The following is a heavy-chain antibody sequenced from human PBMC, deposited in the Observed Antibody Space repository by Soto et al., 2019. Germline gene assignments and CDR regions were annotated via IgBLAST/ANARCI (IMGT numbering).Heavy chain of an antibody. V-gene: IGHV1-8*01. J-gene: IGHJ6*02. Sequence: QVQLVQSGAEVKKPGASVKVSCKASGYTFTSYDINWVRQATGQGLEWMGWMNPNSGNTGYAQKFQGRVTMTWNTSISTAYMELSSLRSEDTAVYYCARWPDGYYYYGMDVWGQGTTVTVSS. CDR3: ARWPDGYYYYGMDV. CDR2: MNPNSGNT. CDR1: GYTFTSYD.